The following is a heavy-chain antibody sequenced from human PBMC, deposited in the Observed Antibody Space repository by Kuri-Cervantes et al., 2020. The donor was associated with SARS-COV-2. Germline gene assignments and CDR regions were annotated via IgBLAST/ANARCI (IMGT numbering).Heavy chain of an antibody. J-gene: IGHJ4*02. Sequence: GSLRLSCTVSGGSISSSSYYWGWIRQPPGKGLEWIGSIYYSGSTYYNPSLKSRVTISVDTSKNQFSLKLSSVTAADTAVYYCARDQDPGTRIFDYWGQGTLVTVSS. CDR2: IYYSGST. CDR1: GGSISSSSYY. CDR3: ARDQDPGTRIFDY. V-gene: IGHV4-39*07. D-gene: IGHD6-13*01.